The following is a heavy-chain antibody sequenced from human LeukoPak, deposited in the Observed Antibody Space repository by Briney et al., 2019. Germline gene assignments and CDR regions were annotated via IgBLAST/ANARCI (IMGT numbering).Heavy chain of an antibody. CDR2: IRHDGSYQ. CDR1: GFTFRSYG. CDR3: AKNRDSSDYPRDFDF. J-gene: IGHJ4*02. Sequence: GGSLRLSCAAFGFTFRSYGMHWVRQTPGKGLEWVAFIRHDGSYQQYADSVKGRFTVSRDNSKDMVYLQMNSLRTEDTAVYYCAKNRDSSDYPRDFDFWGQGTLVTVSS. D-gene: IGHD3-22*01. V-gene: IGHV3-30*02.